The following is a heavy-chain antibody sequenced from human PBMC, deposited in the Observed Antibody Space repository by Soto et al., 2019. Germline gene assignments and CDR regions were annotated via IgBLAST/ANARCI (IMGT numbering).Heavy chain of an antibody. CDR2: INKDGREK. J-gene: IGHJ4*02. V-gene: IGHV3-7*01. CDR3: AGAWT. CDR1: GFPFGSYS. Sequence: GGSLRLSCAASGFPFGSYSLSWLRQAPGKGLEWVADINKDGREKYYLDSVKGRFTISRDNAKNSLYLQMSSLRVDDTAVYYCAGAWTWGQGTLVTVSS. D-gene: IGHD5-12*01.